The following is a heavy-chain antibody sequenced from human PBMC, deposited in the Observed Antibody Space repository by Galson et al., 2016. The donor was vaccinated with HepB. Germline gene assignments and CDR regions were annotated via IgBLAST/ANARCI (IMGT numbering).Heavy chain of an antibody. D-gene: IGHD3-10*01. CDR3: ARKILWSGELVRWFDP. CDR1: GGSFSGYY. J-gene: IGHJ5*02. V-gene: IGHV4-34*01. CDR2: ISPSGNT. Sequence: ETLSLTCAVYGGSFSGYYWTWIRQPPGKGLEWIGEISPSGNTNYNPSLMSRLTISVHTSKNQFSLNLNSVTAADTAVYYCARKILWSGELVRWFDPWGQGTLVTASS.